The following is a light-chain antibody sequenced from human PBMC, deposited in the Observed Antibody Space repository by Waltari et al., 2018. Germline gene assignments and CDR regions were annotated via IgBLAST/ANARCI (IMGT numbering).Light chain of an antibody. CDR2: DKN. J-gene: IGLJ2*01. CDR1: SLRSYY. Sequence: TQDPAVSVAMGQTVRITCQGDSLRSYYASWYQQRPGQAPILIMYDKNNRPSGVPGRFSGSSSDNTASLTITGAQAEDEGHYYCHSRDASGVGGTFGGGTKLTVL. CDR3: HSRDASGVGGT. V-gene: IGLV3-19*01.